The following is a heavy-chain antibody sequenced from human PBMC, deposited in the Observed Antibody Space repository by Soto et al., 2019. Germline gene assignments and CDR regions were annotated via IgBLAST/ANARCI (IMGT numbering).Heavy chain of an antibody. V-gene: IGHV4-31*03. CDR2: IYYSGST. CDR3: ARDREYYDSSGSSRMDV. Sequence: LSLTCTVSGGSISSGGYYWSWILQHPVKGLEWIGYIYYSGSTYYNPSLKSRVTISVDTSKNQFSLKLSSVTAADTAVYYCARDREYYDSSGSSRMDVWGQGTTVTVSS. J-gene: IGHJ6*02. CDR1: GGSISSGGYY. D-gene: IGHD3-22*01.